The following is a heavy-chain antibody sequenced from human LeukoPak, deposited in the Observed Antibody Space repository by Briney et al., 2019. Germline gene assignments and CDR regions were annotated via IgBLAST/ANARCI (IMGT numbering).Heavy chain of an antibody. CDR3: ARQNTLGDWVFDY. CDR1: GYSFTSYW. Sequence: GESRKISFKGSGYSFTSYWIGWVRQMPGKGLEWRGIIYPGDSDTRYSPSFQGQVTISADKSISTAYLQWSSLKASDTAMYYCARQNTLGDWVFDYWGQGTLVTVSS. CDR2: IYPGDSDT. D-gene: IGHD3-10*01. J-gene: IGHJ4*02. V-gene: IGHV5-51*01.